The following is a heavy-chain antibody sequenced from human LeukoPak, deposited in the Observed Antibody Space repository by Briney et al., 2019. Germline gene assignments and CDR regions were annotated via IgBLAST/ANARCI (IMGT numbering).Heavy chain of an antibody. V-gene: IGHV3-30-3*01. Sequence: PGRSLRLSCAASGFTFSSYAMHWVRQAPGKGLEWVAVISYDGSNKYYADSVKGRFTISRDNSKNTLYLQMNSLRAEDTAVYYCARRVPAALFDYWGQGTLVTVSS. CDR1: GFTFSSYA. D-gene: IGHD2-2*01. CDR3: ARRVPAALFDY. CDR2: ISYDGSNK. J-gene: IGHJ4*02.